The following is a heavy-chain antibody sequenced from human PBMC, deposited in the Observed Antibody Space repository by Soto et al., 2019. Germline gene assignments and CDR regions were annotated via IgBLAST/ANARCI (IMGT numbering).Heavy chain of an antibody. CDR2: IYHSGST. D-gene: IGHD2-2*02. Sequence: SETLSLTSAVSGGSISSGGYSWSWIRQPRGKGLEWIGYIYHSGSTYYNPSLKSRVTISVDTSKNQFSLKLSSVTASDTAVYYCATFNDRSEPAAILHWGQGTLVTVSS. V-gene: IGHV4-30-2*05. J-gene: IGHJ4*02. CDR3: ATFNDRSEPAAILH. CDR1: GGSISSGGYS.